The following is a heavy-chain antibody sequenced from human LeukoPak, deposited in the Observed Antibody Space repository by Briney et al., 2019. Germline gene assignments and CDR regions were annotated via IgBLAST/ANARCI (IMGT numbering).Heavy chain of an antibody. J-gene: IGHJ3*02. CDR1: GGSISSYY. Sequence: PSETLSLTCTVSGGSISSYYWSWLRQPPGKGLEWIGYIYYSGSTNYNPSLKSRVTISVDTSKNQFSLNLSSVTAADTAVYYCARSDGYGLVGIWGQGTMVTVSS. D-gene: IGHD3-10*01. V-gene: IGHV4-59*12. CDR2: IYYSGST. CDR3: ARSDGYGLVGI.